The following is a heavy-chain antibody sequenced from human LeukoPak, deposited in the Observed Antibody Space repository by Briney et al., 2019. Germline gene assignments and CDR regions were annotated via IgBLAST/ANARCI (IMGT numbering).Heavy chain of an antibody. CDR1: GGSISSYY. CDR3: AGHSLPVAGDPAFDI. J-gene: IGHJ3*02. D-gene: IGHD6-19*01. V-gene: IGHV4-4*07. Sequence: SETLSLTCTVSGGSISSYYWSWIRQPAGKGLEWIGRIYTSGSTNYNPSLKSRVTMSVDTSKNQFSLKLSSVTAADTAVYYCAGHSLPVAGDPAFDIWGQGTMVTVSS. CDR2: IYTSGST.